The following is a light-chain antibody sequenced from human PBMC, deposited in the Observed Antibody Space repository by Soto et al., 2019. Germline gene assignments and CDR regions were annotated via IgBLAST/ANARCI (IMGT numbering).Light chain of an antibody. CDR1: QSVSSY. CDR2: DAS. CDR3: QQRSNWSQT. J-gene: IGKJ2*01. Sequence: EIVLTQSPATLSVSPGERATLSCRASQSVSSYLAWYQQKPGQAPRLLIYDASNRATGIPARFSGSGSGTDFTLTISNLEPEDFAVYYCQQRSNWSQTFGQGTKVEIK. V-gene: IGKV3-11*01.